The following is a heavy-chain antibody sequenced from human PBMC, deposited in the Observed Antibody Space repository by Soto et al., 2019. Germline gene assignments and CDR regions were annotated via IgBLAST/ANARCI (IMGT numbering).Heavy chain of an antibody. D-gene: IGHD2-2*01. CDR3: AHPLGGCSSAGCSPLGFDY. CDR2: IYWDDDK. Sequence: QITLKESGPTLVKPTQTLTLTCTFSGFSLSTSGVGVGWTCQPPGKALEWLALIYWDDDKHYSPSPKSRLSIPKATTKNQVVLTMTNMDTLDTATYYCAHPLGGCSSAGCSPLGFDYWGPGTLGTVSS. J-gene: IGHJ4*02. V-gene: IGHV2-5*02. CDR1: GFSLSTSGVG.